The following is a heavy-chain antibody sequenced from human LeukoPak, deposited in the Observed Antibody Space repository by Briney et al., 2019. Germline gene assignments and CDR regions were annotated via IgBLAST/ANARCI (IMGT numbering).Heavy chain of an antibody. CDR2: ISGSDGST. D-gene: IGHD3-9*01. CDR1: GFTFSSYA. J-gene: IGHJ4*02. V-gene: IGHV3-23*01. Sequence: GGSLRLSCAASGFTFSSYAMSWVRQAPGKGLEWVSGISGSDGSTYYADSVKGRFTISRDNAKNSLYLQMNSLRAEDTAVYYCARDPTGYYPPRPDFDYWGQGTLVTVSS. CDR3: ARDPTGYYPPRPDFDY.